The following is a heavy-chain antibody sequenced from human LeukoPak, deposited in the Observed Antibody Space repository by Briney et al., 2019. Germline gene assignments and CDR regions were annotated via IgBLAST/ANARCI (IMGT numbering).Heavy chain of an antibody. D-gene: IGHD3-10*01. J-gene: IGHJ5*02. CDR2: IYYSGST. CDR3: AGIWFGPYWFDP. CDR1: GGSISSSSYY. Sequence: PSETLSLTCTVSGGSISSSSYYWGWIRQPPGKGLEWIGSIYYSGSTYYNPSLKSRVTISVDTSKNQFSLKLSSATAADTAVYYCAGIWFGPYWFDPWGQGTLVTVSS. V-gene: IGHV4-39*07.